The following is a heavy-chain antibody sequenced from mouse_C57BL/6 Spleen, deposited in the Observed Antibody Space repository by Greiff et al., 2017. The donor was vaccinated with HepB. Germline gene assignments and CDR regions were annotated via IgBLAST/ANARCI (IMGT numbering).Heavy chain of an antibody. CDR1: GYAFSSSW. CDR2: IYPGDGDT. V-gene: IGHV1-82*01. J-gene: IGHJ2*01. D-gene: IGHD1-1*02. Sequence: VKLQESGPELVKPGASVKISCKASGYAFSSSWMNWVKQRPGKGLEWIGRIYPGDGDTNYNGKFKGKATLTADKSSSTAYMQLSSLTSEDSAVYFCAREGGRYFDYWGQGTTLTVSS. CDR3: AREGGRYFDY.